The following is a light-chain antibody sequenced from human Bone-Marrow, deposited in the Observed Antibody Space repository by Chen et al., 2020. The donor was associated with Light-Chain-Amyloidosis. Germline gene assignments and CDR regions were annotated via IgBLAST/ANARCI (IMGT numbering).Light chain of an antibody. CDR3: QQYKTYSWT. J-gene: IGKJ1*01. CDR1: QSVSSW. V-gene: IGKV1-5*03. Sequence: DIQMTQSPSTLSASVGDRVTITCRASQSVSSWLDWYQQRPGKAPKLLIYKASDLESGVPSRFSGSGSGTEFTLTITSLQPEDFATYYCQQYKTYSWTFGQGTQVEIK. CDR2: KAS.